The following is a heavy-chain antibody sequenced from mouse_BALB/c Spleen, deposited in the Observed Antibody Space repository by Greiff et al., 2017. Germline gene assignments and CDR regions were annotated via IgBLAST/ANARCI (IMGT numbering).Heavy chain of an antibody. D-gene: IGHD4-1*01. Sequence: EVKLVESGGGLVQPGGSRKLSCAASGFTFSSFGMHWVRQAPEKGLEWVAYISSGSSTIYYADTVKGRFTISRDNPKNTLFLQMTSLRSEDTAMYYCARSEFNWDGAWFAYWGQGTLVTVSA. V-gene: IGHV5-17*02. CDR1: GFTFSSFG. CDR2: ISSGSSTI. CDR3: ARSEFNWDGAWFAY. J-gene: IGHJ3*01.